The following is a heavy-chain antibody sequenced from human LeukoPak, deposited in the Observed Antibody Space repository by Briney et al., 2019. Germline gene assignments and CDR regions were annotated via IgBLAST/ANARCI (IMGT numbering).Heavy chain of an antibody. CDR2: INPNSGGT. J-gene: IGHJ4*02. V-gene: IGHV1-2*06. Sequence: GASVKVSCKASGYTFTGYCMHWVRQAPGQGLEWMGRINPNSGGTNYAQKFQGRVTMTRDTSISTAYMELSRLRSDDTAVCYCARVARGAAAGGNFDYWGQGTLVTVSS. CDR1: GYTFTGYC. CDR3: ARVARGAAAGGNFDY. D-gene: IGHD6-13*01.